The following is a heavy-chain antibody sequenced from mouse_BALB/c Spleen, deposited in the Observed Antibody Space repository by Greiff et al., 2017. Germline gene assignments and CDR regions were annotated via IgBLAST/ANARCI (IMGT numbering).Heavy chain of an antibody. Sequence: EVKLMESGGGLVKPGGSLKLSCAASGFTFSSYAMSWVRQTPEKRLEWVASISSGGSTYYPDSVKGRFTISRDNARNILYLQMSSLRSEDTAMYYCARGDGYGGFAYWGQGTLVTVSA. CDR1: GFTFSSYA. V-gene: IGHV5-6-5*01. CDR3: ARGDGYGGFAY. J-gene: IGHJ3*01. CDR2: ISSGGST. D-gene: IGHD2-3*01.